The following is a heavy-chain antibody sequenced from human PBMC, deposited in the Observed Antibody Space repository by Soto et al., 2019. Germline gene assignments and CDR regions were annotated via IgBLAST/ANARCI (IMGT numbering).Heavy chain of an antibody. V-gene: IGHV3-23*01. CDR2: ISGSGGST. D-gene: IGHD6-19*01. Sequence: EVQLLESGGGLVQLGGSLRLTCAASGFSLSTYAMNWVRQAPGKGLEWVSTISGSGGSTYYTDPVKGRFTVSRDNFKNTVYLQMNSLRAEDTAIYYCAKDRSGWGNGFDVWGQGTMVTVSS. CDR3: AKDRSGWGNGFDV. CDR1: GFSLSTYA. J-gene: IGHJ3*01.